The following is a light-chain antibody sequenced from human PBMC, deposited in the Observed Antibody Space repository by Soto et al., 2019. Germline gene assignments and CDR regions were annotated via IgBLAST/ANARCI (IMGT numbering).Light chain of an antibody. V-gene: IGKV3-15*01. CDR1: ESVSTN. Sequence: EIEMTQSPATLSLAPGERVTLSCRASESVSTNLAWYQQKAGQAPRLLIYGASTRATGIPARFSGSGSGTEFTLTISGLQSEDFATYYCQQYNSYSWTFGQGTKVEIK. CDR2: GAS. CDR3: QQYNSYSWT. J-gene: IGKJ1*01.